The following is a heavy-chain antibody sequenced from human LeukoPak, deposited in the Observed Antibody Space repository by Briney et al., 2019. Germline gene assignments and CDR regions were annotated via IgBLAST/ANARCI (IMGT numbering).Heavy chain of an antibody. CDR2: VYSSGSP. CDR1: GGSVNNGGYF. CDR3: ASVSVSSAGYHFYYYGMDV. V-gene: IGHV4-61*08. J-gene: IGHJ6*04. Sequence: SETLSLTCTVSGGSVNNGGYFWNWIRQSPGKGLEWLGYVYSSGSPNYNPSPRSRVSMSVDTSKNQFSLKLSSVTAADTAVYYCASVSVSSAGYHFYYYGMDVWGKGTTVIVSS. D-gene: IGHD6-25*01.